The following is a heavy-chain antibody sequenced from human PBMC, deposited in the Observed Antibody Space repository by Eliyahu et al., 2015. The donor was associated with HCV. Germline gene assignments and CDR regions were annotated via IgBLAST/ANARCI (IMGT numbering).Heavy chain of an antibody. V-gene: IGHV4-59*01. J-gene: IGHJ5*02. CDR2: IHYSGST. Sequence: QVQLQESGPGLVKPSETLSLTCTVSGGXITTXYWSWIRQPPGKGLEWIGXIHYSGSTNYNPSLKSRVTISIDTSKNQFSLNLTSVTAADTAVYYCASGGGGIAVAGTGGWFDPWGQGTLVIVSS. CDR1: GGXITTXY. CDR3: ASGGGGIAVAGTGGWFDP. D-gene: IGHD6-19*01.